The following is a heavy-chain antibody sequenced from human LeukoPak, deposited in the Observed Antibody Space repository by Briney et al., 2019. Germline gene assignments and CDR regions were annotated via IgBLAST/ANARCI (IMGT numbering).Heavy chain of an antibody. V-gene: IGHV4-31*03. Sequence: SETLSLTCTVSGGSISSGGYYWSWIRQHPGKGLEWIGYIYYSGSTYYNPSLKSRVTISVDTSKNQFSLKLSSVTAADTAVYYCARDSAGEEGWFDPWGQGTLATVSS. CDR1: GGSISSGGYY. CDR3: ARDSAGEEGWFDP. J-gene: IGHJ5*02. D-gene: IGHD3-16*01. CDR2: IYYSGST.